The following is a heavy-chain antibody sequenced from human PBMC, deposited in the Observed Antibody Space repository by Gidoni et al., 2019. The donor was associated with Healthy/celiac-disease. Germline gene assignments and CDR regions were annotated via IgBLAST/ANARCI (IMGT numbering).Heavy chain of an antibody. D-gene: IGHD6-19*01. V-gene: IGHV3-33*01. Sequence: QVQLVESGGCVVQPGLPLRLSCAASGFSSSSDGMHWGRQAPGKGLEWVAVIWYDGSNKYFADSVKGRFTISRDNSKNTLYLQMNSLRAEDTAVYYCARDLGTTSSGWYEGTLDYWGQGTLVTVSS. CDR2: IWYDGSNK. CDR3: ARDLGTTSSGWYEGTLDY. J-gene: IGHJ4*02. CDR1: GFSSSSDG.